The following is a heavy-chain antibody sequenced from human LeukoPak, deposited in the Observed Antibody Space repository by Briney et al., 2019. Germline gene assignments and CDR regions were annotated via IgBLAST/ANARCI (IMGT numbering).Heavy chain of an antibody. CDR3: ARLESSSPRGWFDP. J-gene: IGHJ5*02. CDR1: GGSISSGYYY. CDR2: IYYSEST. V-gene: IGHV4-39*01. Sequence: KPSETLSLTCTVSGGSISSGYYYWGWIRQPPGKGLEWIGSIYYSESTYYNPSLKSRVTISVDTSKNQFSLRLSSVTAADTAVYYCARLESSSPRGWFDPWGQGILVTVSS.